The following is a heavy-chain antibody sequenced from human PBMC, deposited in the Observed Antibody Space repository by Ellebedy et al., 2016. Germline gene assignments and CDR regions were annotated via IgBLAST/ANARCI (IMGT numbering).Heavy chain of an antibody. CDR1: GFTFSSYW. CDR3: ATVVIHDPYYYYYYMDV. D-gene: IGHD3-22*01. CDR2: IKQDGSEK. J-gene: IGHJ6*03. V-gene: IGHV3-7*01. Sequence: GESLKISXAASGFTFSSYWMSWVRQAPGKGLEWVANIKQDGSEKYYVDSVKGRFTISRDNAKNSLYLQMNSLRAEDTAVYYCATVVIHDPYYYYYYMDVWGKGTTVTVSS.